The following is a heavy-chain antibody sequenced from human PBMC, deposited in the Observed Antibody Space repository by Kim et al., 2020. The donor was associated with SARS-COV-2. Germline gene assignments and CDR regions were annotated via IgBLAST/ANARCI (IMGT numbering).Heavy chain of an antibody. Sequence: SYTPSLKSRVTMSVDPSKNQFSLKLSSVTAADTAVYYCARLFPPSAFDIWGQGTMVTVSS. D-gene: IGHD3-10*02. CDR3: ARLFPPSAFDI. J-gene: IGHJ3*02. V-gene: IGHV4-39*01.